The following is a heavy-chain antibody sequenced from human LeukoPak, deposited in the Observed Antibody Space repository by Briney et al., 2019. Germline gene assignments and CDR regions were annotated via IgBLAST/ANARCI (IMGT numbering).Heavy chain of an antibody. CDR2: IWSDGSSK. Sequence: LTGGSLRLSCVVSGFTFSSNGMHWVRQAPGKGLEWVALIWSDGSSKYYGDSVKGRFTISRDNSKNTLYLQMNSLRAEDTAVYYCARKAATGTNSWFDPWGPGTLVTVSS. V-gene: IGHV3-33*08. J-gene: IGHJ5*02. D-gene: IGHD6-13*01. CDR1: GFTFSSNG. CDR3: ARKAATGTNSWFDP.